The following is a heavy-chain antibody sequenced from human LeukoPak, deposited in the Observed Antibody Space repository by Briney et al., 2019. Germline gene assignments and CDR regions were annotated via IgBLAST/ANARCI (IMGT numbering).Heavy chain of an antibody. D-gene: IGHD6-6*01. CDR3: ARASSSAGGDY. J-gene: IGHJ4*02. V-gene: IGHV1-18*01. CDR1: GYTFTSYG. CDR2: ISTYNGHT. Sequence: ASVKVSCKASGYTFTSYGISWVRQAPGQGLEWMGWISTYNGHTNHAQKFQGRVTMTTDTSTSTAYMELSSLRSEDTAVYYCARASSSAGGDYWGQGTLVTVSS.